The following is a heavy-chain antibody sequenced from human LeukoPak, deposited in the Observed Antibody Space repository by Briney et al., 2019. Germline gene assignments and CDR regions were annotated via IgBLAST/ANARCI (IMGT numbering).Heavy chain of an antibody. CDR2: ISSSCSTI. D-gene: IGHD3-9*01. J-gene: IGHJ4*02. CDR1: GFTFSSYE. Sequence: PGGSLRLSCAAAGFTFSSYEMNWVRQAPGKGLEWVSYISSSCSTIYYADSVKGRFTISRDNAKNSLYLQMNSLRAEDTAVYYRARDHYDILTGYSHFDYWGQGTLVTVSS. CDR3: ARDHYDILTGYSHFDY. V-gene: IGHV3-48*03.